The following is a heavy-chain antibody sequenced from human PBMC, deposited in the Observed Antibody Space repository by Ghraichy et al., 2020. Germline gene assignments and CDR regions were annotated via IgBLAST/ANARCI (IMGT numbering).Heavy chain of an antibody. D-gene: IGHD6-19*01. V-gene: IGHV3-7*03. Sequence: GGSLRLSCAASGFTFSRYWMSWVRQAPGKGLELVANIKEDGSEKYYIDSVKGRFIISRDNAKNSLYLQMSRLRAEDTALYYCARDPWIREWLDCGQGTLVTVSS. CDR1: GFTFSRYW. CDR3: ARDPWIREWLD. CDR2: IKEDGSEK. J-gene: IGHJ4*02.